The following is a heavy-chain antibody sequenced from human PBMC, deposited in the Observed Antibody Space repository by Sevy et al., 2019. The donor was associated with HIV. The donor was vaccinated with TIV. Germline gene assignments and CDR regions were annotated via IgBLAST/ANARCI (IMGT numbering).Heavy chain of an antibody. V-gene: IGHV3-23*01. Sequence: GGSLRLSCAASGFTFSGYAMSWVRQAPGKGLEWVSVISGSGGSTYYADSVKGRFTISRDNSKNTLYLQMNSLRADDTAVYYCAKGGSSAPRSWIDPWGQGTLVTVSS. D-gene: IGHD6-13*01. CDR1: GFTFSGYA. J-gene: IGHJ5*02. CDR2: ISGSGGST. CDR3: AKGGSSAPRSWIDP.